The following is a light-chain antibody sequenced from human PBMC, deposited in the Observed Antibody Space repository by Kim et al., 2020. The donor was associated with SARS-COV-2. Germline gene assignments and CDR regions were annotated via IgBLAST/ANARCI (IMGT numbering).Light chain of an antibody. CDR1: SSNIGSNY. CDR2: RNN. CDR3: AAWDDSLSAVV. J-gene: IGLJ2*01. V-gene: IGLV1-47*01. Sequence: QSVLTQPPSESGTPGQRVTISCSGSSSNIGSNYVYWYQQLPGTAPKLLIYRNNQRPSGVPDRFSGSKSGTSASLAISGLRSEDEADYYCAAWDDSLSAVVFGGGTKLTVL.